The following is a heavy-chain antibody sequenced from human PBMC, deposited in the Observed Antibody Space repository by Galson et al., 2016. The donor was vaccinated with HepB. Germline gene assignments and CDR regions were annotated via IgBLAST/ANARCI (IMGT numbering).Heavy chain of an antibody. J-gene: IGHJ5*02. Sequence: RLSCATSGFTFSSYWMTWVRQAPGKGLEWVANINQDGIEKYYVGSVEGRFTISRDNAKKSLYLQMDSLRAEDTAVYYCARSGEPSWGQGTLVTVSS. D-gene: IGHD4-17*01. CDR1: GFTFSSYW. V-gene: IGHV3-7*01. CDR3: ARSGEPS. CDR2: INQDGIEK.